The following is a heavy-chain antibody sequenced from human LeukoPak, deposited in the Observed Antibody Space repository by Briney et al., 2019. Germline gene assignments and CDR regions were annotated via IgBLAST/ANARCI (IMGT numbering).Heavy chain of an antibody. D-gene: IGHD6-6*01. V-gene: IGHV4-34*01. Sequence: SETLSLTCAVYGGSFSGYYWSWIRQPPGKGLEWIGSIYYSGSTYYNPSLKSRVTISVDTSKNQFSLKLSSVTAADTAVYYCARLDSSSSRDYWGQGTLVTVSS. CDR3: ARLDSSSSRDY. J-gene: IGHJ4*02. CDR1: GGSFSGYY. CDR2: IYYSGST.